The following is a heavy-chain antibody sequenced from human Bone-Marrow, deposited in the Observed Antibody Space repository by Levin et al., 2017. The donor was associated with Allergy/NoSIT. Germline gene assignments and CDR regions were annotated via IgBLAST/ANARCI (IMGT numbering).Heavy chain of an antibody. CDR1: GGSITSYY. D-gene: IGHD3-16*01. V-gene: IGHV4-59*01. J-gene: IGHJ6*04. CDR3: ASDSRFDYVSMDV. Sequence: SETLSLTCIVSGGSITSYYWSWIRRPPGKGLEWIGFIYSSGSTNYSPSLKSRVTISLDASKNQFSLKLRSVTAADTAVYYCASDSRFDYVSMDVWGKGTTVTVSS. CDR2: IYSSGST.